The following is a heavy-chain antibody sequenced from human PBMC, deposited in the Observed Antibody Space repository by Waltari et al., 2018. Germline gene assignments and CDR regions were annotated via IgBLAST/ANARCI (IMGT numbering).Heavy chain of an antibody. CDR1: GYTFTGYY. V-gene: IGHV1-2*02. J-gene: IGHJ4*02. CDR3: ARESGIAVAAIDY. D-gene: IGHD6-19*01. Sequence: QVQLVQSGAEVKKPGDSVKVSCKASGYTFTGYYMHWMRQAPGQGLEWMGWINPNSGGTNYAQKFQGRVTMTRDTSISTAYMELSRLRSDDTAVYYCARESGIAVAAIDYWGQGTLVTVSS. CDR2: INPNSGGT.